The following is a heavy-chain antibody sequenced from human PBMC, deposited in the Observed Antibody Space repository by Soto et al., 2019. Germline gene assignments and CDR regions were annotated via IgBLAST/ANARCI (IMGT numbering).Heavy chain of an antibody. CDR3: ARNVPVTALGY. CDR2: TYSGGDT. D-gene: IGHD4-17*01. Sequence: EVRLVASGGGLVQPGGSLRLSCAASGVTVGNNYMSWVRQAPGKGLDWVSVTYSGGDTRYAASVKGRFIMSGDSTKNTVYLQMDSLRAEETAVYFCARNVPVTALGYWGQGSLVTVSS. V-gene: IGHV3-66*01. J-gene: IGHJ4*02. CDR1: GVTVGNNY.